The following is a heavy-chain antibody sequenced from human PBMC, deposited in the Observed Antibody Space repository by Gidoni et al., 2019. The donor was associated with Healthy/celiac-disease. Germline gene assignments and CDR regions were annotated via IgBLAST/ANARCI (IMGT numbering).Heavy chain of an antibody. Sequence: EVQLVESGGGLVQPGGSLRLSCAASGFTFSSFWMSWVRQAPGKGLEWVANIKQDGSEKYYVDSVKGRFTISRDNAKNSLYLQMNSLRAEDTAVYYCARDARITIFGVVINGGHGMDVWGQGTTVTVSS. CDR3: ARDARITIFGVVINGGHGMDV. D-gene: IGHD3-3*01. CDR2: IKQDGSEK. J-gene: IGHJ6*02. CDR1: GFTFSSFW. V-gene: IGHV3-7*01.